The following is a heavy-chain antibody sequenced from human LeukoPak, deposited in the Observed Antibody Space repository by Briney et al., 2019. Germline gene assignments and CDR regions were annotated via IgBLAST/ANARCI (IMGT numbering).Heavy chain of an antibody. V-gene: IGHV1-69*05. CDR2: IIPIFGTA. J-gene: IGHJ4*02. CDR1: RATFSSYA. CDR3: ARSTAEMDMTTVITEPFDY. D-gene: IGHD4-17*01. Sequence: SVKVSCKASRATFSSYAISWVRQAPGQGLEWMGGIIPIFGTANYAQKFQGRVTTTTDESTSTAYMELSSLRSEDTDVYYCARSTAEMDMTTVITEPFDYWGQGTLVTVSS.